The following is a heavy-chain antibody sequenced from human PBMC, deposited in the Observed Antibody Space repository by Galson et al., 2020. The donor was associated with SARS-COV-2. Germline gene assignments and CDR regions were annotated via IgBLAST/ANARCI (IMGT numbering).Heavy chain of an antibody. Sequence: SETLSLPCHVSGASVTDGVFYWAWIRQSPGKALEWIGHKFYRASPGYNPSLQSRVSISIDPSNNQFSLGSTSVTAADTATYVCARLVTLGVARCFDDWGQGALVTVSS. CDR3: ARLVTLGVARCFDD. V-gene: IGHV4-61*08. CDR2: KFYRASP. J-gene: IGHJ4*02. D-gene: IGHD2-21*01. CDR1: GASVTDGVFY.